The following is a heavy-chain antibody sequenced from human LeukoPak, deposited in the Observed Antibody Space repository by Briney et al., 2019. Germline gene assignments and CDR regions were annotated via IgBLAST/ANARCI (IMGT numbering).Heavy chain of an antibody. CDR3: ASSDCSGGSCFILDY. CDR2: INPSSRST. V-gene: IGHV1-46*01. J-gene: IGHJ4*02. Sequence: GASVTVSCTASGYTFSTYYLHWVRQAPGQGLEWMGIINPSSRSTTYAQTFEGSVTMTSDTSTSTVYMELSRLRSEDTAVYYCASSDCSGGSCFILDYWGQGTLVTVSS. CDR1: GYTFSTYY. D-gene: IGHD2-15*01.